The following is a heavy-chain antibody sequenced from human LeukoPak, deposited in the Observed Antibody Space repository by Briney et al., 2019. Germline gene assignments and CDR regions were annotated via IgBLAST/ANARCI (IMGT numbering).Heavy chain of an antibody. CDR1: GYTFTSYD. CDR2: MNPNSGNT. J-gene: IGHJ5*02. V-gene: IGHV1-8*01. CDR3: AGSGYYTRWFDP. Sequence: ASVKVSCKASGYTFTSYDINWVRQAPGQGLEWMGWMNPNSGNTGYAQKFQGRVTMTRNTSISTAYMELSSLRSEDTAVYYCAGSGYYTRWFDPWGQGTLVTVSS. D-gene: IGHD3-3*01.